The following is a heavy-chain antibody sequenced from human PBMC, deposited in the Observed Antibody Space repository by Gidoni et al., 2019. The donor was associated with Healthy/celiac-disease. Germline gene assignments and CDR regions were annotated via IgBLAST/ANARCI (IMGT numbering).Heavy chain of an antibody. Sequence: EVQLVESGGGLVQPGGALRLSCAASGFTFSRYEMNWVRQAPGKGLEWVSYISSSGSTIYYADSVKGRFTISRDNAKTSLYLQMNSLRAEDTAVYYCARVPYYDSSGYYLGWFDPWGQGTLVTVSS. CDR1: GFTFSRYE. V-gene: IGHV3-48*03. CDR2: ISSSGSTI. D-gene: IGHD3-22*01. J-gene: IGHJ5*02. CDR3: ARVPYYDSSGYYLGWFDP.